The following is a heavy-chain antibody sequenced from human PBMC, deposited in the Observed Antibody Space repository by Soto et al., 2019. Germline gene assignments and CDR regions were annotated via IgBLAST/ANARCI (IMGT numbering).Heavy chain of an antibody. CDR2: IIPIFGTA. Sequence: QVQLVQSGAEVKKPGSSVKVSCKASGGTFSSYAISWVRQAPGQGLEWMGGIIPIFGTANYAQKIQGRVTITADESTSTAYMELSSLRSEDTAVYYCARGPQQVLANGWPFDPWGQGTLVTVSS. V-gene: IGHV1-69*12. J-gene: IGHJ5*02. D-gene: IGHD2-8*01. CDR1: GGTFSSYA. CDR3: ARGPQQVLANGWPFDP.